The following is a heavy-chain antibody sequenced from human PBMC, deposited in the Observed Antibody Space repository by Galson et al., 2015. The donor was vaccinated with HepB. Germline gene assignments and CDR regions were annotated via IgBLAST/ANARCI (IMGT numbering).Heavy chain of an antibody. J-gene: IGHJ4*02. V-gene: IGHV1-2*06. CDR1: GYTFTGYY. CDR2: INPHSGDT. CDR3: ARDRRGYTTLDY. Sequence: SVKVSCKASGYTFTGYYIHWVRQAPGQGLEWVGRINPHSGDTNYAQKFQGRVTMTRDTSITTAYMELTRLTSDDTAVYLCARDRRGYTTLDYWGQGTLVTVSS. D-gene: IGHD5-12*01.